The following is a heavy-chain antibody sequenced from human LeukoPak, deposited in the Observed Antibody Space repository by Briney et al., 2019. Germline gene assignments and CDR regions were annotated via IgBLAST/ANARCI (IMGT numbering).Heavy chain of an antibody. Sequence: PGRSLGLSCAASGCTFDDYAMHWVRQAPGKGLEWVSGISWNSGSIGYADSVKGRFTISRDNAKNSLYLQMNSLRAEDTALYYCAKDLVLGGTTGFDYWGQGTLVTVSS. CDR3: AKDLVLGGTTGFDY. CDR1: GCTFDDYA. J-gene: IGHJ4*02. CDR2: ISWNSGSI. V-gene: IGHV3-9*01. D-gene: IGHD3-16*01.